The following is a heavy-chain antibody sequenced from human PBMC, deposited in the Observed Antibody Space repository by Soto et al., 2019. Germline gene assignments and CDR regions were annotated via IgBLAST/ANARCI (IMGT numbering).Heavy chain of an antibody. Sequence: QVQLEESGGGLVKPGGSLRLSCAASGFTFSDYYMSWIRQAPGKGLEWVSYISSSSSYTNYADSVKGRFTISRDNAKNSLYLQMNSLRAEDTAVYYCARVGIAAAGLFFDYWGQGTLVTVSS. D-gene: IGHD6-13*01. CDR1: GFTFSDYY. CDR2: ISSSSSYT. J-gene: IGHJ4*02. CDR3: ARVGIAAAGLFFDY. V-gene: IGHV3-11*05.